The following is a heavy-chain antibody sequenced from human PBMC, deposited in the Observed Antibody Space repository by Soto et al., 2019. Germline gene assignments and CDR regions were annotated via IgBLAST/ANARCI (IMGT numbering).Heavy chain of an antibody. J-gene: IGHJ4*02. CDR2: ISSSSSTI. CDR1: GFTFSSYP. D-gene: IGHD1-26*01. CDR3: ARDVVGGTSY. Sequence: GGSLRLSCVASGFTFSSYPMNWVRQAPGKGLEWVAYISSSSSTIYYADSVRGRFTISRDNAKNSLYLQMNSLRDEDTAVYYCARDVVGGTSYWGQGNLVTVSS. V-gene: IGHV3-48*02.